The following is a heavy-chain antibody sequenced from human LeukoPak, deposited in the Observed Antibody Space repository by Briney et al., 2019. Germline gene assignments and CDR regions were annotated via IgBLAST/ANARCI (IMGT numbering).Heavy chain of an antibody. J-gene: IGHJ6*04. V-gene: IGHV4-34*01. D-gene: IGHD5-18*01. CDR1: GGSFSGYY. CDR2: INHSGST. CDR3: ANLDTAMDYYYYYGMDV. Sequence: SETLSLTCAVYGGSFSGYYWSWIRQPPGKGLEWSGEINHSGSTNYNPSLKSRVTISVDTSKNQFSLKLSSVTAADTAVYYCANLDTAMDYYYYYGMDVWGKGTTVTVSS.